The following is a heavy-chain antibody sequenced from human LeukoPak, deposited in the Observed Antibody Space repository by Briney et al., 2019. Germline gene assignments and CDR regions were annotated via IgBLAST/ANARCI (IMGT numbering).Heavy chain of an antibody. CDR3: ARRGGAYYDILNDGFDY. CDR2: MNPNSGNT. CDR1: GYTFTSYG. Sequence: GASVKVSCKASGYTFTSYGISWVRQATGQGLEWMGWMNPNSGNTGYAQKFQGRVTMTRNTSISTAYMELSSLRSEDTAVYYCARRGGAYYDILNDGFDYWGQGTLVTVSS. V-gene: IGHV1-8*02. J-gene: IGHJ4*02. D-gene: IGHD3-9*01.